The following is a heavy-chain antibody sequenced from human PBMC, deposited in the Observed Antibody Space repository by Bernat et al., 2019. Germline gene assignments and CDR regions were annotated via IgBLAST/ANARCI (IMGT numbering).Heavy chain of an antibody. CDR3: ARGSSGSYSGYYHGMDV. Sequence: EVQLVESGGGLVQPGGSLRLSCAASGFTFSDHDMDWVRQAPGKGLEWGGRTRNKANSYTTEYAASVKGIFTFSRDDSKNSLYLQMNSLKAEDTAVYYCARGSSGSYSGYYHGMDVWGQGTTVTVSS. V-gene: IGHV3-72*01. CDR1: GFTFSDHD. D-gene: IGHD1-26*01. CDR2: TRNKANSYTT. J-gene: IGHJ6*02.